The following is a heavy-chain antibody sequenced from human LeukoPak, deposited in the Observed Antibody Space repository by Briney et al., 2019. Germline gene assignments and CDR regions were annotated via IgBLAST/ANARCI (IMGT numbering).Heavy chain of an antibody. J-gene: IGHJ4*02. V-gene: IGHV3-33*01. D-gene: IGHD4-17*01. CDR1: GFTFSSYG. CDR3: ARASPTTVTTNFDY. CDR2: IWYDGSNK. Sequence: GGSLRLSCAASGFTFSSYGMHWVRQAPGKGLEWVAVIWYDGSNKYYADSVKGRFTISRDNSKNMLYLQMNSLGAEDTAVYYCARASPTTVTTNFDYWGQGTLVTVSS.